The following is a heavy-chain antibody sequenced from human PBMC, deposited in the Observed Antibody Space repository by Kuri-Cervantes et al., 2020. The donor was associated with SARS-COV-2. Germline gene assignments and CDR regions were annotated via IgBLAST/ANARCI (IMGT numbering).Heavy chain of an antibody. CDR1: GGSISSHY. J-gene: IGHJ6*03. CDR2: INHSGST. Sequence: SETLSLTCTVSGGSISSHYWSWIRQPPGKGLEWIGEINHSGSTNYNPSLKSRVTISVDTSENQFSLKLSSVTAADTAVYYCASLLTGGYYYYMDVWGKGTTVTVSS. V-gene: IGHV4-59*11. CDR3: ASLLTGGYYYYMDV.